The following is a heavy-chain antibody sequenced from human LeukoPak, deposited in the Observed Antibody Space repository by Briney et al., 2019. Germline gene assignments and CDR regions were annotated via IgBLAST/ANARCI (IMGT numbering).Heavy chain of an antibody. D-gene: IGHD4-17*01. J-gene: IGHJ5*02. V-gene: IGHV4-4*02. CDR1: GGSISSSNW. CDR2: IYHSGST. CDR3: ARDQYGDYRIENWFDP. Sequence: KPSGTLSLTCAVSGGSISSSNWWSWVRQPPGKGLEWIGEIYHSGSTNYNPSLKSRVTISVDTSKNQFSLKLTSVTAADTAVYYCARDQYGDYRIENWFDPWGQGTLVTVSS.